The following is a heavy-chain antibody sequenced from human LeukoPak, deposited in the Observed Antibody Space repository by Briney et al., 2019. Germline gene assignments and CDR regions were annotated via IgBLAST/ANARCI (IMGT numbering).Heavy chain of an antibody. CDR1: GFTFSSHW. Sequence: QPGGSLRLSCAASGFTFSSHWMHWVRQAPGKGLVWVSRINSDGSSTSYADSVKGRFTISRDNSKNTLYLQMNSPRAEDTAVYYCAKAKGRYFDWLYYWGQGTLVIVSS. J-gene: IGHJ4*02. D-gene: IGHD3-9*01. CDR3: AKAKGRYFDWLYY. V-gene: IGHV3-74*01. CDR2: INSDGSST.